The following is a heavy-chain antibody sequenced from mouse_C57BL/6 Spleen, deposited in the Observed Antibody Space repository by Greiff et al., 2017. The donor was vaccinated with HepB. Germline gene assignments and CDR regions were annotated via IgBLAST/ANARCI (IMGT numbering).Heavy chain of an antibody. CDR1: GYTFTSYW. CDR2: IDPSDSYT. CDR3: ARSGITTVVAKSDY. J-gene: IGHJ2*01. Sequence: QVQLQQPGAELVKPGASVKLSCKASGYTFTSYWMQWVKQRPGQGLEWIGEIDPSDSYTNYNQKFKGKATLTVDTSSSTAYMQLSSLTSGDSAVYYCARSGITTVVAKSDYWGQGTTLTVSS. V-gene: IGHV1-50*01. D-gene: IGHD1-1*01.